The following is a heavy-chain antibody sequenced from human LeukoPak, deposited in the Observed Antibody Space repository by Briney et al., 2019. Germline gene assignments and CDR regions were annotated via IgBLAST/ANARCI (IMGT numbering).Heavy chain of an antibody. CDR3: AGSTVTTGDAFDI. J-gene: IGHJ3*02. CDR1: GGSFSGYY. V-gene: IGHV4-34*01. D-gene: IGHD4-17*01. Sequence: SETLSLTCAVYGGSFSGYYWSWIRQPPGKGLEWIGEINHSGSTNYNPSLKSRVTISVDTSKNQFSLKLSSVTAADTAVYYCAGSTVTTGDAFDIWGQGTMVTVSS. CDR2: INHSGST.